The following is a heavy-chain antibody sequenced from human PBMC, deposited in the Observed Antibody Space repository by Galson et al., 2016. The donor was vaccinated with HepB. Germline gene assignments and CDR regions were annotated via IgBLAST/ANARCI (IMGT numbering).Heavy chain of an antibody. CDR1: GYRFTTFY. Sequence: SVKVSCKASGYRFTTFYVHWVRQAPGQGLEWIGRIMPEDGYTIYAQKFQGRVTITRDTSTSTVYMDLRSLMSADTGVYYCSRDGHMWDFDYWGQGSLVTVSS. CDR3: SRDGHMWDFDY. J-gene: IGHJ4*02. V-gene: IGHV1-46*01. CDR2: IMPEDGYT. D-gene: IGHD1-26*01.